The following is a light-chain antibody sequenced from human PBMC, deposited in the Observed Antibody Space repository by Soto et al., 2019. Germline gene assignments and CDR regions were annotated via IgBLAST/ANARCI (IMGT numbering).Light chain of an antibody. J-gene: IGLJ2*01. CDR3: SSYTSSSTPVV. CDR2: EVS. V-gene: IGLV2-18*02. Sequence: QSALTQPPSVSGSPGQSVTISCTGTSSDVGSYNRVSWYQQPPGTAPKLMIYEVSNRPSGVPDRFSGSKSGNTASLTISGLQAEDEADYSCSSYTSSSTPVVFGGGTQLTVL. CDR1: SSDVGSYNR.